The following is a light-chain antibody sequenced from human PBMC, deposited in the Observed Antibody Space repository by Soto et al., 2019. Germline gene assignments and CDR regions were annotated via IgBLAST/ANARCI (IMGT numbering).Light chain of an antibody. CDR3: QVGDSRSDPAVV. Sequence: SYELTQPPSVSVAPGKTARITCGGNNIGSKSVHWYQQKPGQAPVLVIYYDSDRHSGIPERFSGSNSGNTATLTISRVEAGDEADYYCQVGDSRSDPAVVFGGGTKLTVL. J-gene: IGLJ2*01. CDR2: YDS. CDR1: NIGSKS. V-gene: IGLV3-21*04.